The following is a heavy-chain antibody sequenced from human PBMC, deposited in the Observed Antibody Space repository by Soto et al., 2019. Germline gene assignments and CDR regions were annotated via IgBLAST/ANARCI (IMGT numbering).Heavy chain of an antibody. CDR1: GGTFSSYA. Sequence: QVQLVPSGAEVKKPGSSVKVSCKASGGTFSSYAISWVRQSPGHGLEWMGGIIPIFGTAHYAQKFQGRVTITADESTSTAYMELSSLRSEDTAVYYCARDQSDGYNRDAFDIWGQGTMVTVSS. D-gene: IGHD5-12*01. J-gene: IGHJ3*02. CDR2: IIPIFGTA. CDR3: ARDQSDGYNRDAFDI. V-gene: IGHV1-69*01.